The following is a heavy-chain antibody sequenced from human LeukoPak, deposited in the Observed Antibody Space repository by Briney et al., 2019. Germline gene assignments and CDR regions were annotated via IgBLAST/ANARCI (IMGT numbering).Heavy chain of an antibody. V-gene: IGHV3-33*06. CDR2: IWYDGSNK. Sequence: GGSLRLSCAASGFTLSSYWMSWVRQAPGKGLEWVAVIWYDGSNKYYADSVKGRFTISRDNSKNTLYLQRNSLRAEDTAVYYCAKDHALRPEYYFDYWGQGTLVTVSS. D-gene: IGHD3-3*01. CDR1: GFTLSSYW. CDR3: AKDHALRPEYYFDY. J-gene: IGHJ4*02.